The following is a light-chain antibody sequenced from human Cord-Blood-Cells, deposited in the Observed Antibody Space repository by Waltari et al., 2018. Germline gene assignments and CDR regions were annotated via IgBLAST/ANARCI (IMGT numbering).Light chain of an antibody. CDR2: AAS. CDR3: QQYYSYPYS. J-gene: IGKJ2*03. Sequence: AIRMTKSPSSFSASTGDRVTITCRASQGISSYLAWYQQKPGKAPTLLIYAASTLQSGVPSRFSGSGSGTDFTLTISCLQSEDFATYYCQQYYSYPYSFGQGTKLEIK. CDR1: QGISSY. V-gene: IGKV1-8*01.